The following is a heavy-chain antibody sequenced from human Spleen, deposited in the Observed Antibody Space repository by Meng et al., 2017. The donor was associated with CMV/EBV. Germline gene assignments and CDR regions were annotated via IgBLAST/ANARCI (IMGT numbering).Heavy chain of an antibody. CDR2: IYYTGST. CDR3: ARASGSYHEFDY. CDR1: GGSISSYY. V-gene: IGHV4-59*01. J-gene: IGHJ4*02. D-gene: IGHD1-26*01. Sequence: SETLSLTCTISGGSISSYYWSWIRQSPGKGLEWIGYIYYTGSTKYNPSLKSRVTISVDTSKNQFSLKLSSVTAADTAVYYCARASGSYHEFDYWGQGTLVTVSS.